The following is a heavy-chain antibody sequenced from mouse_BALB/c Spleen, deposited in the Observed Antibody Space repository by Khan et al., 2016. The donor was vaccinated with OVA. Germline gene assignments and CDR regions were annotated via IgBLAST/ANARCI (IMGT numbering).Heavy chain of an antibody. J-gene: IGHJ1*01. Sequence: QVQLKEAGAELVRPGVSVKISCKGSGYTFTHYAMHRVKQSHAKSPEWIGVISTYYGDASYNQKFKGKATMTVDKSYSTAYMELARLTSEDSAIYFCARGYGSSYRYFDVWGAGTTVTVSS. D-gene: IGHD1-1*01. CDR3: ARGYGSSYRYFDV. CDR1: GYTFTHYA. V-gene: IGHV1S137*01. CDR2: ISTYYGDA.